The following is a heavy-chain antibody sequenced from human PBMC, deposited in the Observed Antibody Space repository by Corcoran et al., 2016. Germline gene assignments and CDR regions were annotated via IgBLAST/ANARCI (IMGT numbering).Heavy chain of an antibody. CDR3: AKDGRLYDISGSEAFDI. V-gene: IGHV3-30*18. J-gene: IGHJ3*02. Sequence: QVQLVESGGGVVQPGRSLRLSCAASGFTFSSYGMHWVRQAPGKGLEWVAVISYDGSNKYYADSVKGRFTISRDNSKNTLYLQMNSLRAEDTAVYYCAKDGRLYDISGSEAFDIWGQGTMVTVSS. CDR2: ISYDGSNK. D-gene: IGHD3-22*01. CDR1: GFTFSSYG.